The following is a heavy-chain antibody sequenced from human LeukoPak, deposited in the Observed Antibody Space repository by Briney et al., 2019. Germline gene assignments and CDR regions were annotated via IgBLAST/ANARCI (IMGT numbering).Heavy chain of an antibody. V-gene: IGHV1-18*01. CDR1: GYTFTTYA. D-gene: IGHD6-6*01. CDR2: ISPHNGNT. Sequence: GASVKVSCKASGYTFTTYAMSWVRQAPGQGLEWMGWISPHNGNTNYAQKLQGRVTMTTDTSTSTAYMELRSLRSDDAAVYYCARGLPRSGSSFRFFDYWGQGTLVTVSS. CDR3: ARGLPRSGSSFRFFDY. J-gene: IGHJ4*02.